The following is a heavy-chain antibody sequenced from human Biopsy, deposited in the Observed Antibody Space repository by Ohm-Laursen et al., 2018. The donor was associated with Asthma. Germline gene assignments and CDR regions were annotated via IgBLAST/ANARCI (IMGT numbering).Heavy chain of an antibody. CDR2: ISKDASTQ. D-gene: IGHD1-1*01. Sequence: SLRLSCAAPGFSFSNFAIHWVRQAPGKGLEWVGVISKDASTQDYADSVKGRFTMAGDNSKNTLDLQMNSLREEDTAVYYCVRDGTDEAFDIWGQGTVVSVSS. V-gene: IGHV3-30*01. CDR3: VRDGTDEAFDI. CDR1: GFSFSNFA. J-gene: IGHJ3*02.